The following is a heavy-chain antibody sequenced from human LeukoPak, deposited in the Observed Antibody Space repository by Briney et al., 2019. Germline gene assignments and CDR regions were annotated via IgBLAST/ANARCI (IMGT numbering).Heavy chain of an antibody. D-gene: IGHD3-16*02. V-gene: IGHV3-23*01. CDR3: AKVYGVWGSYRYNYFDY. CDR1: GFTFSSYG. CDR2: ISGSGGST. Sequence: GGTLRLSCAASGFTFSSYGMSWVRQAPGKGLEWVSAISGSGGSTYYADSVKGRFTISRDNSKNTLYLQMNSLRAEDTAVYYCAKVYGVWGSYRYNYFDYWGQGTLVTVSS. J-gene: IGHJ4*02.